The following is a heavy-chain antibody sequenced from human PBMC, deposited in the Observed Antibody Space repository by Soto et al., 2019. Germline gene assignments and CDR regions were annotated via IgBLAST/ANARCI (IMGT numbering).Heavy chain of an antibody. V-gene: IGHV1-69*08. Sequence: QVQVVQSGAEVKKPGSSVKVSCKASGVPFSNDIITWVRQAPGQGLEWMGRIIPPLNTANYAQKFQGRVTITADRSTGTAYMELNSLRSEDTAVYYCARDSPIGSTFSGYDAIDYWGQGTLVTVSS. CDR1: GVPFSNDI. CDR3: ARDSPIGSTFSGYDAIDY. J-gene: IGHJ4*02. CDR2: IIPPLNTA. D-gene: IGHD5-12*01.